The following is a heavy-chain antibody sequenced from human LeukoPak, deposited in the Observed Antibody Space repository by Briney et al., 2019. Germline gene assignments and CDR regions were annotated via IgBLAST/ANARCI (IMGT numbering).Heavy chain of an antibody. CDR3: TTAGGYSGSYYVHRGTDY. Sequence: KPGGSLRLSCAASGFTFSNAWMIWVRQAPGKGLEWVGRIKSKTDGGTTDYAAPVKGRFTISRDDSKNTLYLQMNSLKTEDTAVYYCTTAGGYSGSYYVHRGTDYWGQGTLVTVTS. CDR1: GFTFSNAW. J-gene: IGHJ4*02. V-gene: IGHV3-15*01. D-gene: IGHD1-26*01. CDR2: IKSKTDGGTT.